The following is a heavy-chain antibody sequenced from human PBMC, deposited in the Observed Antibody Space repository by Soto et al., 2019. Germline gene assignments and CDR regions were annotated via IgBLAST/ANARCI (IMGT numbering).Heavy chain of an antibody. V-gene: IGHV1-69*11. Sequence: QVQVEQSGAEVKKPGSSVKVSCKASGDTFSSYGFTWVRQAPGQGLEWMGGIIPILRTANYAQKFQGRVTITADESTSTVYMELSSLRSEDTAVYYCARALVATNAFDYWGQGILVTVSS. CDR2: IIPILRTA. CDR3: ARALVATNAFDY. D-gene: IGHD5-12*01. J-gene: IGHJ4*02. CDR1: GDTFSSYG.